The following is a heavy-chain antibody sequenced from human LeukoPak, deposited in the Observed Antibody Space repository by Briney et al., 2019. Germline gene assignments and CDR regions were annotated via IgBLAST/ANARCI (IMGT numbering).Heavy chain of an antibody. V-gene: IGHV4-38-2*02. J-gene: IGHJ3*02. CDR1: GYSISSGYY. CDR2: IYHSGRT. CDR3: ARPLSYYYDSSGDDAFDI. Sequence: SETLSLTCTVSGYSISSGYYWGWIRQPPGKGLEWIGNIYHSGRTYYNPSLKSRVTISVDTSKNQFSLKLSSVTAADTAVFYCARPLSYYYDSSGDDAFDIWGQGTMVTVSS. D-gene: IGHD3-22*01.